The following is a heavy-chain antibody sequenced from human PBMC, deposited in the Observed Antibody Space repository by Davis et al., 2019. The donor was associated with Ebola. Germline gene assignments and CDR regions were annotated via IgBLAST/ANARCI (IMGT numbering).Heavy chain of an antibody. CDR3: ARDVGRFDP. CDR2: INHSGST. D-gene: IGHD1-26*01. Sequence: PSETLSLTCAVYGGSFSGYYWSWIRQPPGKGLEWIGEINHSGSTNYNPSLKSRVTISVDRSKNQFSLKLSSVTAADTAVYYCARDVGRFDPWGQGTLVTVSS. CDR1: GGSFSGYY. V-gene: IGHV4-34*01. J-gene: IGHJ5*02.